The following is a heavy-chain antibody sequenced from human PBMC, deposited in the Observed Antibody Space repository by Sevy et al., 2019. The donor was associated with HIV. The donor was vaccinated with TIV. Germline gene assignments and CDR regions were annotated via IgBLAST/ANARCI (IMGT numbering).Heavy chain of an antibody. V-gene: IGHV4-59*01. D-gene: IGHD3-10*01. Sequence: SETLSLTCTVSGGSISSYYWSWIRQPPGKGLEWIGYIYYSGSTNYNPSFKSRVTISVDTSKNQFSLKLSSVTAADTAVYYCARGPPLSESEEDYYGSGSYPYWGQGTLVTVSS. CDR1: GGSISSYY. J-gene: IGHJ4*02. CDR3: ARGPPLSESEEDYYGSGSYPY. CDR2: IYYSGST.